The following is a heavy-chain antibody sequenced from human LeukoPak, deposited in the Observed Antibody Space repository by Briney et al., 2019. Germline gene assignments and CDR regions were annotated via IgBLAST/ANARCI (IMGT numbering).Heavy chain of an antibody. CDR1: GFTFSSYS. D-gene: IGHD5-24*01. CDR2: ISSSSSYI. J-gene: IGHJ4*02. CDR3: ANSPSRDGYPTGY. Sequence: GGSLRLSCAASGFTFSSYSMNWVRQAPGKGLEWLSSISSSSSYIYYADSVKGRFTISRGNAKNSLYLQMNSLRAEDTAVYYCANSPSRDGYPTGYWGQGTLVTVSS. V-gene: IGHV3-21*01.